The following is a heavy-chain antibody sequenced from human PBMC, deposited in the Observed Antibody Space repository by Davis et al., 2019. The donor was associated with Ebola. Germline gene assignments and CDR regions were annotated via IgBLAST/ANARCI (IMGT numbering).Heavy chain of an antibody. V-gene: IGHV3-33*01. CDR1: GFTFSIYG. Sequence: GGSLRPSCAASGFTFSIYGMHWVRQAPGKGLEWVAVTWFDGSNKYYADSVKGRFTIYRDNSKNTLYLQMNSLRAEDTAVYYCARVGSGGDIDYWGQGTLVTVSS. J-gene: IGHJ4*02. CDR2: TWFDGSNK. D-gene: IGHD2-21*01. CDR3: ARVGSGGDIDY.